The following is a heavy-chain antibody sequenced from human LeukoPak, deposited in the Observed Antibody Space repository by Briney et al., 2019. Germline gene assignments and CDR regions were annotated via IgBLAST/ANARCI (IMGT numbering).Heavy chain of an antibody. Sequence: GSLRLSCAASGFTFSSYWMNWARQPPGKGLEWIGEINHSGSTNYNPSLKSRVTISVDTSKNQFSLKLSSVTAADTAVYYCATFGRPAARDYWGQGTLVTVSS. V-gene: IGHV4-34*08. CDR3: ATFGRPAARDY. J-gene: IGHJ4*02. CDR1: GFTFSSYW. D-gene: IGHD2-2*01. CDR2: INHSGST.